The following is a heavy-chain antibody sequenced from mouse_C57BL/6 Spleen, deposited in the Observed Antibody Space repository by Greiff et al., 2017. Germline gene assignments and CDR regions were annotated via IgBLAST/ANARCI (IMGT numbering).Heavy chain of an antibody. CDR1: GYTFTDYY. CDR2: INPNNGGT. V-gene: IGHV1-26*01. J-gene: IGHJ3*01. Sequence: VHVKQSGPELVKPGASVKISCKASGYTFTDYYMNWVKQSHGKSLEWIGDINPNNGGTSYNQKFKGKATLTVDKSSSTAYMELRSLTSEDSAVYYCARGQSNYWFAYWGQGTLVTVSA. CDR3: ARGQSNYWFAY. D-gene: IGHD2-5*01.